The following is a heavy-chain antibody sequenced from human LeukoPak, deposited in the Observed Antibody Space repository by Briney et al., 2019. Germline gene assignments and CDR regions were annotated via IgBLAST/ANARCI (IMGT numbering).Heavy chain of an antibody. CDR3: ARGVPYSSSWRLYYYYYMDV. J-gene: IGHJ6*03. V-gene: IGHV1-18*01. CDR1: GYTFTSYG. Sequence: ASVKVSCKASGYTFTSYGISWVRQAPGQGLEWMGWISAYNGNTNYAQKLQGGVTMTTDTSTSTAYMELRSLRSDDTAVYYCARGVPYSSSWRLYYYYYMDVWGKGTTVTISS. CDR2: ISAYNGNT. D-gene: IGHD6-13*01.